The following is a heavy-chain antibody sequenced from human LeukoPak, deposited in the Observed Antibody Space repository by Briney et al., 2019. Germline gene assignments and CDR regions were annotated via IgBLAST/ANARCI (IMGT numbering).Heavy chain of an antibody. CDR2: INPNSGGT. CDR1: GYTFTGYY. D-gene: IGHD4-17*01. CDR3: ARPMYPYGTQRGVYDY. V-gene: IGHV1-2*02. Sequence: ALVKVSCKASGYTFTGYYMHWVRQAPGQGLEWMGWINPNSGGTNYAQKIQGRVTMTRDTSISTAYMELSRLRSDDTAVYYCARPMYPYGTQRGVYDYWGQGTLVTVSS. J-gene: IGHJ4*02.